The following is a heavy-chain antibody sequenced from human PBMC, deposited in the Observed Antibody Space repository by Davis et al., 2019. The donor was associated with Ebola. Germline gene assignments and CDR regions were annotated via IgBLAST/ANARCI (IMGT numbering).Heavy chain of an antibody. J-gene: IGHJ4*02. CDR1: GYSFTAYY. CDR3: ARGEKATIPNFDF. Sequence: AASVKVSCKASGYSFTAYYVHWVRQAPGQGLEWMGWINPNSGVTNYAKKFQDWVTLTRDTSISTAYMELNRLRYDDTAVYFCARGEKATIPNFDFWGQGTLVTASA. D-gene: IGHD5-24*01. V-gene: IGHV1-2*04. CDR2: INPNSGVT.